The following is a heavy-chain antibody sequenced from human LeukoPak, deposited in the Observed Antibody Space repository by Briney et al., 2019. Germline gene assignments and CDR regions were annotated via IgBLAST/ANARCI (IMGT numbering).Heavy chain of an antibody. Sequence: PSETLSLTCTVSGGSISSYYWSWIRQPPGKGLEWIGYIYYSGSTNYNPSLKSRVTISVDTSKNQFSLKLSSVTAADTAVYYCARSIYYYDSSGYPRYYFDYWGQGTLVTVSS. J-gene: IGHJ4*02. CDR1: GGSISSYY. CDR3: ARSIYYYDSSGYPRYYFDY. V-gene: IGHV4-59*01. D-gene: IGHD3-22*01. CDR2: IYYSGST.